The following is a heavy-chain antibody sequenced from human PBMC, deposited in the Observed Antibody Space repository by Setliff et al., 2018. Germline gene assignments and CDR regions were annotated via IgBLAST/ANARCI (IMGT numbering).Heavy chain of an antibody. V-gene: IGHV4-38-2*02. D-gene: IGHD3-3*01. Sequence: PSETLSLTCSVSNYSINSNTYSYWGWIRQPPGKGLEWIGSIYHSGSTYYNPSLKSRVTISVDTSKNQFSLKLSSVTAADTAVYYCARGQGRITIFGVDYWGQGTLVTVSS. CDR1: NYSINSNTYSY. CDR3: ARGQGRITIFGVDY. J-gene: IGHJ4*02. CDR2: IYHSGST.